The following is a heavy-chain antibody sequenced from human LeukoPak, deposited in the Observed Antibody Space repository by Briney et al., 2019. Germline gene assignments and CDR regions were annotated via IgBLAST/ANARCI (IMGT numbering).Heavy chain of an antibody. CDR2: ISSSGSTI. CDR3: ARGEGLRYFDWLLTPFDY. Sequence: PGGSLRLSCAASGFTFSSYEMNWVRQAPGKGLEWVSYISSSGSTIYYADSVKGRFTISRDNAKNSLYLRMNSLRAEDTAVYYCARGEGLRYFDWLLTPFDYWGQGTLVTVSS. D-gene: IGHD3-9*01. J-gene: IGHJ4*02. CDR1: GFTFSSYE. V-gene: IGHV3-48*03.